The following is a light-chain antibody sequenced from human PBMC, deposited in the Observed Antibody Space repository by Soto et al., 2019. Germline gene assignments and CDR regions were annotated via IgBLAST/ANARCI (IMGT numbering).Light chain of an antibody. CDR3: QQNYRATPWT. J-gene: IGKJ1*01. CDR1: QSISRY. Sequence: IQMTHSPSSLSASVGDRITITCLSIQSISRYLNWYQHKPGKAPKLLINAASSLERGVPSRFSGGGSGTDFTLNISSLQPDDFATYYCQQNYRATPWTFGQGTKVDI. V-gene: IGKV1-39*01. CDR2: AAS.